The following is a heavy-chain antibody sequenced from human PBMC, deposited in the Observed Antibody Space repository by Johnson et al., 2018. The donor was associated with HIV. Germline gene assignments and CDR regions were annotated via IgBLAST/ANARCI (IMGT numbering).Heavy chain of an antibody. Sequence: QVQLVESGGGVVQPGRSLRLSCAGSGFTFSSYAMHWVRQAPGKGLEWVAVISYDGNNKYYADSVKGRVTISRDNSKNIVYLQMDSLRAEDTGLYYCAKESRYSARYNWNDGYAFDIWGQGTMVTVSS. CDR1: GFTFSSYA. CDR3: AKESRYSARYNWNDGYAFDI. J-gene: IGHJ3*02. CDR2: ISYDGNNK. V-gene: IGHV3-30-3*01. D-gene: IGHD1-1*01.